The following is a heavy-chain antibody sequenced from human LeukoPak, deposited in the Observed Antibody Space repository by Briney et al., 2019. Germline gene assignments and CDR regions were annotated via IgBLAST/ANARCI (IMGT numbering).Heavy chain of an antibody. Sequence: RASVKVSCKASGYTFTSYGISWVRQAPGQGLEWIGWISAYNGNTNYAQKLQGRVTMTTDKSTSTAYMELRSLRSDDTAVYYCARDRGPGYYDILTSYYSAHDAFDIWGQGTMVTVSS. CDR3: ARDRGPGYYDILTSYYSAHDAFDI. V-gene: IGHV1-18*01. CDR1: GYTFTSYG. CDR2: ISAYNGNT. D-gene: IGHD3-9*01. J-gene: IGHJ3*02.